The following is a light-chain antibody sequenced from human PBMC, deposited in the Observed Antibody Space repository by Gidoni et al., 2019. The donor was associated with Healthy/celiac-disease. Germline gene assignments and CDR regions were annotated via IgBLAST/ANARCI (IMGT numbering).Light chain of an antibody. J-gene: IGKJ1*01. CDR2: GAS. V-gene: IGKV3-20*01. CDR1: QSFSSSY. CDR3: QQYGSAWT. Sequence: EIVLTQSPGTLSLSPGERAILSCRASQSFSSSYLAWYQQKPGQAPRLLIYGASSRATGIPDRFSGSGSGTDFTLTISRLEPEDFAVYYCQQYGSAWTFGQGTKVEIK.